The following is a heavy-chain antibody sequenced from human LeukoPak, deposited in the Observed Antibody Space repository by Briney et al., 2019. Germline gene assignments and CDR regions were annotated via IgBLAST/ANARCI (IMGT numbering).Heavy chain of an antibody. CDR2: SAGSGGGGGT. Sequence: PGGSLRLSCVASGFTFSSYGMNWVRQAPGKVLEWVSSSAGSGGGGGTYHADFVKGRSTISRDNSKNTLHLQMNSLRAEDTAVYYCAKSLGVGGYTRYKGFDQWGQGTLVTVSS. V-gene: IGHV3-23*01. J-gene: IGHJ4*02. CDR3: AKSLGVGGYTRYKGFDQ. CDR1: GFTFSSYG. D-gene: IGHD2-2*02.